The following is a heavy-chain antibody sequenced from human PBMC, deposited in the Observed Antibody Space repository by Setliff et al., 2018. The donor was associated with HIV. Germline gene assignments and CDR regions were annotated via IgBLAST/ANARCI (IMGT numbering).Heavy chain of an antibody. CDR3: ATYSAGEGGRGH. V-gene: IGHV4-59*01. Sequence: PSETLSLTCSVSGDSIGAYHWSWIRQPPGRGLEWIGYIHSSGTTHYNPSLSSRVTISFDASKKYFSLKLTSVTAADTAMYYCATYSAGEGGRGHWGKGTLVTVSS. D-gene: IGHD2-15*01. J-gene: IGHJ4*02. CDR1: GDSIGAYH. CDR2: IHSSGTT.